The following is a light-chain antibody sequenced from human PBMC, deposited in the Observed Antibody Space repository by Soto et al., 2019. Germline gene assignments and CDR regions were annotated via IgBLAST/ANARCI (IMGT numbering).Light chain of an antibody. J-gene: IGKJ1*01. V-gene: IGKV1-5*03. CDR3: QQYNSYRT. CDR1: QSISSW. CDR2: KAS. Sequence: DIQMTQSPSTLSASVGDRVTITCRASQSISSWLAWYQQKPGKAPKLLIYKASSLESGVPSRFSGSGSGTEFTLTISSLPPDDFATYYCQQYNSYRTFGQGTKVDI.